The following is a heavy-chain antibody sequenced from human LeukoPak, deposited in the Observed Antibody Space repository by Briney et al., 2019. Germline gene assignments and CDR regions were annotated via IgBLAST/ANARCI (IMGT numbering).Heavy chain of an antibody. CDR2: ISSSSSYI. CDR1: GFTFSSYS. V-gene: IGHV3-21*01. CDR3: ARSRGGGSYALDY. Sequence: GGSLRLSCAASGFTFSSYSMNWVRQAPGKGLEWVSSISSSSSYIYYADSVKGRFTISRDNAKNSLYLQMNSLRAEDTAVYYCARSRGGGSYALDYWAQGTLVIVSS. D-gene: IGHD1-26*01. J-gene: IGHJ4*02.